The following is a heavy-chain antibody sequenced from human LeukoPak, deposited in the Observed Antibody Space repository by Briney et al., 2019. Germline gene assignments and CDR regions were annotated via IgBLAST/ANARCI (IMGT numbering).Heavy chain of an antibody. Sequence: SQTLSLTCTVSGGSISSGGYYWGWIRQHPGKGLEWIGYIYYSGSTYYNPSLKSRVTISVDTSKNQFSLKLSSVTAADTAVYYCARGPQDIVATMGWFDPWGQGTLVTVSS. CDR3: ARGPQDIVATMGWFDP. CDR1: GGSISSGGYY. CDR2: IYYSGST. J-gene: IGHJ5*02. D-gene: IGHD5-12*01. V-gene: IGHV4-31*03.